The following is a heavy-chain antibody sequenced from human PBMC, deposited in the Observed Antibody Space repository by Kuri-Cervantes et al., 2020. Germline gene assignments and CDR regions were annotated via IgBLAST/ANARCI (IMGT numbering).Heavy chain of an antibody. J-gene: IGHJ6*02. CDR1: GFTLSSYS. D-gene: IGHD3-10*01. V-gene: IGHV3-48*02. Sequence: GESLKISCAASGFTLSSYSINWVRQAPGKGLEWVSYITRSSRIIYYADSVKGRFTISRDNAKNSLYLQMNSLRDEDTAVYYCARDLGRGYGMDVWGQGTTVTVSS. CDR2: ITRSSRII. CDR3: ARDLGRGYGMDV.